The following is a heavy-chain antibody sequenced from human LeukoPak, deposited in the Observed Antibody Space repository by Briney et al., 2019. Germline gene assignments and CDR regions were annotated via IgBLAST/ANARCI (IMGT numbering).Heavy chain of an antibody. CDR3: ARGRGYCSTTRCYDFDY. CDR2: IYPGDSDT. V-gene: IGHV5-51*01. Sequence: GESLKISCKGSGYSFTTYWIAWVRQMSGKGLEWMGAIYPGDSDTRYSPSFQGQVTISVDKSISTAYLQWSSLKASDTAMYYCARGRGYCSTTRCYDFDYWGQGTLVTVSS. D-gene: IGHD2-2*01. CDR1: GYSFTTYW. J-gene: IGHJ4*02.